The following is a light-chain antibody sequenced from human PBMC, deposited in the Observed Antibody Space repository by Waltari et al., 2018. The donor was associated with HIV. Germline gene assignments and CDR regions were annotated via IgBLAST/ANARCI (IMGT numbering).Light chain of an antibody. CDR2: DNN. V-gene: IGLV1-51*01. CDR3: GTWDSSLSAVV. J-gene: IGLJ2*01. Sequence: QSVLTQPPSVSAAPGQKGTISCSGSSSNIGDNYVSWYQQLPGTAPKLLIYDNNLRPSGIPDRFSGSKSGTSATLDITGLQTGDEANYYCGTWDSSLSAVVFGGGTKLTVL. CDR1: SSNIGDNY.